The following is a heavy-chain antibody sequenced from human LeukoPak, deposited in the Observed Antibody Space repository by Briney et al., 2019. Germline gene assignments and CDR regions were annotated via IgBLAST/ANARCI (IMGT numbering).Heavy chain of an antibody. V-gene: IGHV3-7*01. Sequence: GGSLRLSCAASGFTFSDYYMRWGGQAPGKGREGGANIKQEGREKDYVDSVKGRFTSSRDKAKKSLDMEMNSLRDEDTDLYYGARFTRDLVPSNFAYWGQGTLVTVSS. J-gene: IGHJ4*02. CDR2: IKQEGREK. CDR1: GFTFSDYY. D-gene: IGHD2-2*01. CDR3: ARFTRDLVPSNFAY.